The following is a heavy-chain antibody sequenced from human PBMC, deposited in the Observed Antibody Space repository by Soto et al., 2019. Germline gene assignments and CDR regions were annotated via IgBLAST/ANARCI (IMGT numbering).Heavy chain of an antibody. V-gene: IGHV1-8*01. J-gene: IGHJ6*02. Sequence: ASVKVSCKASGYTFTSYDINWVRQATGQGLERMRWMNPNSGNTGYAQKLQGRVTMTRNTSISTTYMELSSLRSEDTAVYYCARVTGPIGSYDFWSGYPFKYYYYYGMDVWGQGTTVTVSS. CDR2: MNPNSGNT. D-gene: IGHD3-3*01. CDR3: ARVTGPIGSYDFWSGYPFKYYYYYGMDV. CDR1: GYTFTSYD.